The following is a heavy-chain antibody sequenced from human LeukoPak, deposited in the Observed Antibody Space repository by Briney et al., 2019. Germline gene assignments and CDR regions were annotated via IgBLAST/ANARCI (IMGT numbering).Heavy chain of an antibody. J-gene: IGHJ4*02. D-gene: IGHD6-19*01. CDR3: ARTNSYSSGWTRIDY. Sequence: ASVKVSCKASGYTFTSYYMHWVRQAPGQGPEWMGWISTSTGDTKYTQKFQGRVTLTTDTSTSTAYMELSSLRSEDTAVYYCARTNSYSSGWTRIDYWGQGTLVTVSS. V-gene: IGHV1-2*02. CDR2: ISTSTGDT. CDR1: GYTFTSYY.